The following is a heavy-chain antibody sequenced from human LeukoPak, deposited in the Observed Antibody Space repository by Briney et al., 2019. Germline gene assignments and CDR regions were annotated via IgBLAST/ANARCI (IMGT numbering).Heavy chain of an antibody. J-gene: IGHJ4*02. Sequence: GGSLRLSCAASGFTFSNAWMSWVRQAPGKGLEWVGRIKSKTDGGTTDYAAPVKGRFTISRDDSKNTLYLQMNSLKTEDTAVYYCALGRNIVIVPAAIFDSWGQGTLVTVSS. D-gene: IGHD2-2*02. V-gene: IGHV3-15*01. CDR3: ALGRNIVIVPAAIFDS. CDR1: GFTFSNAW. CDR2: IKSKTDGGTT.